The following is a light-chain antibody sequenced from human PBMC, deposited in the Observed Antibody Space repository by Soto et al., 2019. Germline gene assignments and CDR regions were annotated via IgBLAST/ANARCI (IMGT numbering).Light chain of an antibody. V-gene: IGKV3-15*01. Sequence: EKVMTQPPATLSVSPGEGATLSCRASQCISSNLGWYQKKPGQAPRLLIYGASTRATGIPVRFSGSGSGTEFTLTISSLQSEDVAVYYCQQYYSTPLTLGGGTKVDIK. CDR1: QCISSN. CDR2: GAS. CDR3: QQYYSTPLT. J-gene: IGKJ4*01.